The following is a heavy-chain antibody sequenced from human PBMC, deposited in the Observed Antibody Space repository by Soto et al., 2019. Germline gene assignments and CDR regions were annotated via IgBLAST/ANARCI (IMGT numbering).Heavy chain of an antibody. D-gene: IGHD6-19*01. Sequence: PGGSLRLSCAASGFNFKGYGISWVRQSPEKGLEWVASINFFLGKTYYADSVKGRSTISKDDAKDTVFLQMNSLRAEDTAVYYCAKKEGPTGWSSFDCWGQGTLVTVSS. CDR1: GFNFKGYG. CDR3: AKKEGPTGWSSFDC. J-gene: IGHJ4*02. V-gene: IGHV3-23*01. CDR2: INFFLGKT.